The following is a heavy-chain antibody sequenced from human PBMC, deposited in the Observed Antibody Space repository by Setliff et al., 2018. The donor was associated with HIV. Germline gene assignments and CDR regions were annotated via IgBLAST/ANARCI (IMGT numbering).Heavy chain of an antibody. J-gene: IGHJ3*02. CDR2: IYHTGKT. Sequence: SETLSLTCTVSGDSISSGYYWGWIRQPPEKGLEWIGTIYHTGKTYYNSSLNSRVTIAVDTSKDQFSLNLSTVTAADTAVYYCGRVAGYCAPSRCYGYNAFDIWGPGTMVTVSS. D-gene: IGHD2-15*01. CDR1: GDSISSGYY. V-gene: IGHV4-38-2*02. CDR3: GRVAGYCAPSRCYGYNAFDI.